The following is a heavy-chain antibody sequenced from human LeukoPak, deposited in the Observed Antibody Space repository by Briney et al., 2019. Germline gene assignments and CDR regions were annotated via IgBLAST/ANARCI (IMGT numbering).Heavy chain of an antibody. CDR2: ISYDGSNK. D-gene: IGHD3-3*01. J-gene: IGHJ4*02. Sequence: PGRSLRLSCAASGFTFSSYAMHWVRQAPGKGLEWVAVISYDGSNKYYADSVKGRFTISRDNSKNTLYLQMNSLRVEDTAVYYCARDFDFWSGYMGYRGQGTLVTVSS. CDR3: ARDFDFWSGYMGY. V-gene: IGHV3-30-3*01. CDR1: GFTFSSYA.